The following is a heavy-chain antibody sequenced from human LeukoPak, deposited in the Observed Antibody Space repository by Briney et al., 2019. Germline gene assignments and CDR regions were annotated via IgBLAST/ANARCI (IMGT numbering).Heavy chain of an antibody. CDR3: AREASYCGGDCSFDY. J-gene: IGHJ4*02. D-gene: IGHD2-21*02. CDR2: IYTSGST. CDR1: GGSISSVSYY. V-gene: IGHV4-61*02. Sequence: SQTLSLTCTVSGGSISSVSYYWGWIRQPAGKGLEWIGRIYTSGSTTYNPPLKSRVTISIDTSKNHFSLELSSVTAADTAVYYCAREASYCGGDCSFDYWGQGTLVTVSS.